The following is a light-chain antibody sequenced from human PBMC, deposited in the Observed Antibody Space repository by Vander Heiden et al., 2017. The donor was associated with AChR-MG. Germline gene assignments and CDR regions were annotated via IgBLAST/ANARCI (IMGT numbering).Light chain of an antibody. CDR1: QSLLHSDGKTY. V-gene: IGKV2-29*02. CDR3: MKGLSLT. Sequence: DIVMTQTPPSLSVTPGQPASISCKSSQSLLHSDGKTYLYWYLQRPGQSPQPLIYEVSRRFSGVPDRFSGSGSGTDFTLKISRVEAEDVGVYYCMKGLSLTFGGGTKVEIK. J-gene: IGKJ4*01. CDR2: EVS.